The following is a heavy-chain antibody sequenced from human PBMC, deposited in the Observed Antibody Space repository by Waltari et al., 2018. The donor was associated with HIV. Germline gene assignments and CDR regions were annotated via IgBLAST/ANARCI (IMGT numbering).Heavy chain of an antibody. V-gene: IGHV4-34*01. Sequence: QVQLQQWGAGLLKPSETLSLTCAVYGGSFIGSYWSWIRQPPGKGLEWIGEINHSGSTNYSPSLKSRVTISVDTSKNQFSLKLSSVTAADTAVYYCARRSCSSTSCYARARGGMDVWGQGTTVTVSS. D-gene: IGHD2-2*01. J-gene: IGHJ6*02. CDR1: GGSFIGSY. CDR3: ARRSCSSTSCYARARGGMDV. CDR2: INHSGST.